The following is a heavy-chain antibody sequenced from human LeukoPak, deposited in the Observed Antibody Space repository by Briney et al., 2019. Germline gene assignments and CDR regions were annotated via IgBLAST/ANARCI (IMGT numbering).Heavy chain of an antibody. D-gene: IGHD2-2*01. CDR2: ISYDGSNK. Sequence: GGSLRLSCAASGFTFSSYGMHWVRQAPGKGLEWVAVISYDGSNKYYADSVKGRFTISRDNSKNTLYLQMNSLRAEDTAVYYCARDGVVVPAAVPFDYWGQGTLVTVSS. CDR3: ARDGVVVPAAVPFDY. CDR1: GFTFSSYG. V-gene: IGHV3-30*03. J-gene: IGHJ4*02.